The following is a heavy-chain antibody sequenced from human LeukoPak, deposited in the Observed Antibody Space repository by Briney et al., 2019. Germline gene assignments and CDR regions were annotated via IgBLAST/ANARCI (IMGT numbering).Heavy chain of an antibody. D-gene: IGHD5-12*01. V-gene: IGHV4-59*01. J-gene: IGHJ4*02. CDR2: IYYSGST. Sequence: SETLSLTCTVSGGSISSYYWSWIRQPPGKGLEWIGYIYYSGSTNYNPSLKSRVTISVDTSKNQFSLKLSSVTAADTAVYYCARESPSGGYGGVDYWGQGTLVTVSS. CDR3: ARESPSGGYGGVDY. CDR1: GGSISSYY.